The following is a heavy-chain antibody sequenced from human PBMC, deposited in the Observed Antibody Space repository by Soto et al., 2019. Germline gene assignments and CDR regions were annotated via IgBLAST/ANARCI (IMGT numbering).Heavy chain of an antibody. V-gene: IGHV4-30-2*01. D-gene: IGHD3-3*01. J-gene: IGHJ4*02. CDR1: GGSISSGGYS. CDR2: IYHSGST. CDR3: ASTNTEWLYFDY. Sequence: TLSLTCAVSGGSISSGGYSWSWIRQPPGKGLEWIGYIYHSGSTYYNPSLKSRVTISVNRTKNQFSLKQSSVTAADTAVYYCASTNTEWLYFDYWGQGTLVTVSS.